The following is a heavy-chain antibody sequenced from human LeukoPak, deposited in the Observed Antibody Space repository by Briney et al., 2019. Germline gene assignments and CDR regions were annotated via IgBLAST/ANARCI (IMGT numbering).Heavy chain of an antibody. V-gene: IGHV4-59*08. CDR3: ARYDSSGYSPDAFDI. CDR2: IYYSGST. Sequence: SETLSLTCTVSGGSISSYYWSWIRQPPGKGLAWIGYIYYSGSTNYNPSLKSRVTISVDTSKNQFSLKLSSVTAADTAVYYCARYDSSGYSPDAFDIWGQGTMVTVSS. D-gene: IGHD3-22*01. CDR1: GGSISSYY. J-gene: IGHJ3*02.